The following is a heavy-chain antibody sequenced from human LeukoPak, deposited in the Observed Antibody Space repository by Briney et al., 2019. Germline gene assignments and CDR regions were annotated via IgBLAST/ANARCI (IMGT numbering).Heavy chain of an antibody. CDR3: ARVKQWPVSFDY. V-gene: IGHV3-74*01. CDR1: GFTFSSYW. D-gene: IGHD6-19*01. Sequence: GGSLRLSCAASGFTFSSYWMHWVRQAPGKGLVWVSRINSDGSSTSYADSVKGRFTISRDSAKNTLYLQMNSLRAEDTAVYYCARVKQWPVSFDYWGQGTLVTVSS. CDR2: INSDGSST. J-gene: IGHJ4*02.